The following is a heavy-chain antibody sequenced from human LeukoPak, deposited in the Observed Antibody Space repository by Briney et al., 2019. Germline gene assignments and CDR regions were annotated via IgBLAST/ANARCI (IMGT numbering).Heavy chain of an antibody. D-gene: IGHD6-13*01. CDR1: GFTFSSYA. Sequence: PGGSLRLSCAVSGFTFSSYAMHWVRQAPGKGLEWVAVISYDGSNKYYADSVKGRFTISRDNSKNTLYLQMNSLRAEDTAVYYCARPPTVAASEDYWGQGTLVTVSS. J-gene: IGHJ4*02. CDR2: ISYDGSNK. CDR3: ARPPTVAASEDY. V-gene: IGHV3-30-3*01.